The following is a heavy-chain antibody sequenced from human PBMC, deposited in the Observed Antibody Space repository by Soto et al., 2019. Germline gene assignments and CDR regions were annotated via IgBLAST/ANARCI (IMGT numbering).Heavy chain of an antibody. V-gene: IGHV1-3*01. Sequence: QVPFVQSGAEVKKPGASVKLSCKASGDTFGSNAMHWVRQAAGQRLEWMGWIIGGSGNTKYSRNFQVRVTITWDTSASTVYMELTSLRSDDTAVYFCARGSGSFFPFFDSWGQGTLVTVSS. CDR1: GDTFGSNA. D-gene: IGHD1-26*01. CDR2: IIGGSGNT. J-gene: IGHJ4*02. CDR3: ARGSGSFFPFFDS.